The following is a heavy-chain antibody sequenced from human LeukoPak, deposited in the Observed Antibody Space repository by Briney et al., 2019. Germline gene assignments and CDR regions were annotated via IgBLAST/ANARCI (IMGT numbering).Heavy chain of an antibody. V-gene: IGHV1-2*06. CDR3: ARDLHTFGFDY. CDR2: INPNSGGT. D-gene: IGHD3-16*01. J-gene: IGHJ4*02. Sequence: ASVKVSCKASGHTFTGYYMHWVRQAPGQGLEWMGRINPNSGGTNYAQKFQGRVTMTRDTSISTAYMELSRLRSDDTAVYYCARDLHTFGFDYWGQGTLVTVSP. CDR1: GHTFTGYY.